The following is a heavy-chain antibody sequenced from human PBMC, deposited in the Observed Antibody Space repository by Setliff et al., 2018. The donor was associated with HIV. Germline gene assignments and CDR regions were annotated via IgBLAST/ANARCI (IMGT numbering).Heavy chain of an antibody. CDR3: ARGPYYYDSSGYLNFDY. Sequence: SETLSLTCAVYGGSFSGYYWSWIRQPPGKGLEWIGEINHSGSTNYNPSLKSRVTISVDTSKDQFSLKLSSVTAADTAVYYCARGPYYYDSSGYLNFDYWGQGTLVTVSS. J-gene: IGHJ4*02. CDR2: INHSGST. D-gene: IGHD3-22*01. V-gene: IGHV4-34*01. CDR1: GGSFSGYY.